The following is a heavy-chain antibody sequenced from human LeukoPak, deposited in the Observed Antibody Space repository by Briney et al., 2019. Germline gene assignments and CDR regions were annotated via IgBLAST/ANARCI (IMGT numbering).Heavy chain of an antibody. CDR1: GGSISSSNYY. Sequence: SETLSLTCTVSGGSISSSNYYWGWIRQPPGKGLEWIGSVYYSGSTYYNPSLKSRVTMSVDTSKNHFSLRLSSVTAADTAIYYCARQMADSRTNKGLWSPHVGIKSPRWFDPWGQGTLVTVSS. D-gene: IGHD4/OR15-4a*01. V-gene: IGHV4-39*01. CDR3: ARQMADSRTNKGLWSPHVGIKSPRWFDP. J-gene: IGHJ5*02. CDR2: VYYSGST.